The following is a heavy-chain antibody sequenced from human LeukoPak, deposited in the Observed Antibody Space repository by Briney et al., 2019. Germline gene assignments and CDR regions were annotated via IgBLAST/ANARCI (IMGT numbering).Heavy chain of an antibody. CDR2: IWYDGSNK. CDR3: AREGRIMGATIDY. D-gene: IGHD1-26*01. CDR1: GFTFSSYG. J-gene: IGHJ4*02. V-gene: IGHV3-33*01. Sequence: PGGSLRLSCAASGFTFSSYGMHWVRRAPGKGLEWVAVIWYDGSNKYYADSVKGRFTISRDNSKNTLYLQMNRLRAEDTAVYYCAREGRIMGATIDYWGQGALVTVSS.